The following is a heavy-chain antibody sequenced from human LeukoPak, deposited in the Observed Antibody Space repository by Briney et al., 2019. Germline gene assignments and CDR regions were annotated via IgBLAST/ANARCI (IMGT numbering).Heavy chain of an antibody. CDR3: AKSKRITMVRGNLLFDY. D-gene: IGHD3-10*01. J-gene: IGHJ4*02. CDR2: ISGSGGST. V-gene: IGHV3-23*01. CDR1: GFTFSSYA. Sequence: GGSLRLSCAASGFTFSSYAMSWVRQAPGKGLEWVSAISGSGGSTYYADSEKGRFTISRDNSKNTLYLQMNSLRAEDTAVYYCAKSKRITMVRGNLLFDYWGQGTLVTVSS.